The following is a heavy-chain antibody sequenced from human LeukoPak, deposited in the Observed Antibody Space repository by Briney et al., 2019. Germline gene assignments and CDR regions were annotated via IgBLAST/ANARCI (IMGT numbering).Heavy chain of an antibody. V-gene: IGHV3-23*01. Sequence: PGGSLRLSCAASGFTFSSYAMSWVRQAPGKGLEWVSAISGSGGSTYYADSVKGRFTISRDNSKNTLYLQMNSLRAEDTAVYYCAKDFHPAPTYYDILTGYYNFQGSSYYYYGMDVWGQGTTVTVSS. CDR1: GFTFSSYA. CDR2: ISGSGGST. CDR3: AKDFHPAPTYYDILTGYYNFQGSSYYYYGMDV. D-gene: IGHD3-9*01. J-gene: IGHJ6*02.